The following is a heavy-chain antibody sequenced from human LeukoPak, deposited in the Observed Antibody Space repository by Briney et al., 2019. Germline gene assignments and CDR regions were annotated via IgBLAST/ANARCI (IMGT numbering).Heavy chain of an antibody. Sequence: ASVKVSCKASGYTFTTYYTHWVRQAPGQGLEWMGIINCSGGSTIYAQKFQGRVTMTRDTSTRTVYMELSSLRSEDTAVYYCARESSVTAMDIGSYWGQGTLVTVSS. J-gene: IGHJ4*02. CDR2: INCSGGST. CDR1: GYTFTTYY. V-gene: IGHV1-46*01. D-gene: IGHD2-2*03. CDR3: ARESSVTAMDIGSY.